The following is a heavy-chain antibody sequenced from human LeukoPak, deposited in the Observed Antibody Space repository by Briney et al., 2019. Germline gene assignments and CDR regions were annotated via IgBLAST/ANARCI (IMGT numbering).Heavy chain of an antibody. D-gene: IGHD2-2*01. J-gene: IGHJ4*02. CDR3: VKDTPRLLSLFDY. CDR1: GFTFSSFA. CDR2: ISDSGGST. V-gene: IGHV3-23*01. Sequence: GGSLRLSCAASGFTFSSFAMSWVRQAPGKGLEWVSGISDSGGSTYYADSVQGRFTISRDNSKNSLYLQMNSLRAEDTAVYFCVKDTPRLLSLFDYWGQGTLVTVSS.